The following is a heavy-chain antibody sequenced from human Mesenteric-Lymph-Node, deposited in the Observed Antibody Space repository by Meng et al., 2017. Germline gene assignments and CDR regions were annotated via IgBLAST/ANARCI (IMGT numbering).Heavy chain of an antibody. CDR1: GFTFSSYN. CDR3: ARDMWGGVAAAGPLN. J-gene: IGHJ4*02. D-gene: IGHD6-13*01. V-gene: IGHV3-21*01. Sequence: GESLKISCAASGFTFSSYNMNWVRQAPGKGLEWVSSINSFSSYIYYADSVRGRFTISRDNAKNSLYLQMNSLRAEDTAVYYCARDMWGGVAAAGPLNWGQGTLVTVSS. CDR2: INSFSSYI.